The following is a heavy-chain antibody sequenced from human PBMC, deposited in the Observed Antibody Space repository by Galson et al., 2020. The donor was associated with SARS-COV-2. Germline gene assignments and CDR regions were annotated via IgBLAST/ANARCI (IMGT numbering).Heavy chain of an antibody. CDR2: ISYAGSNK. CDR3: ARDLRGGYSFYFDY. Sequence: GESLKISCAASGFTFSSYAMHWIRQAPGKTLEWVAVISYAGSNKYYADSDKGRFTISRDNSKNTLYLQMNSLRAEDTAVYYCARDLRGGYSFYFDYWGQGTLVTVSS. V-gene: IGHV3-30*04. D-gene: IGHD3-10*01. J-gene: IGHJ4*02. CDR1: GFTFSSYA.